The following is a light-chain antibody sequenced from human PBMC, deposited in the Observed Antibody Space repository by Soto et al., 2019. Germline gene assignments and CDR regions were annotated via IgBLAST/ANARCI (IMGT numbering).Light chain of an antibody. J-gene: IGKJ2*01. CDR3: QQYASSSYT. CDR1: QSVSSSY. CDR2: GAS. Sequence: DILLTQSPGTLSLSPGEIDTLSCRASQSVSSSYLAWYQQKPGQAPRLLIYGASSRATGIPDRFSGSGSGTDFTLTISRLEPADFAVYYCQQYASSSYTCGQGPKLEIK. V-gene: IGKV3-20*01.